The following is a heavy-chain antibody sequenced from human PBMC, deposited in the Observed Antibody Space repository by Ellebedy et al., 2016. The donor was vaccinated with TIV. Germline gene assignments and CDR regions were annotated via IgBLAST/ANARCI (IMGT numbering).Heavy chain of an antibody. J-gene: IGHJ3*02. CDR1: GYSFTNYW. V-gene: IGHV5-51*01. CDR3: ARPYCSGGSCYRDALDI. D-gene: IGHD2-15*01. Sequence: GESLKISCKGSGYSFTNYWIGWVRQLPGKGLEWMGIIRTRDSATRYSPSFQGQVTISADKSISTAYLQWSSLKASDTAVYYCARPYCSGGSCYRDALDIWGQGTVVTVSS. CDR2: IRTRDSAT.